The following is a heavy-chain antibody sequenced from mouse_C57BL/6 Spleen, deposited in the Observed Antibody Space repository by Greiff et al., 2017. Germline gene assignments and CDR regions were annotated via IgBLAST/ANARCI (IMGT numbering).Heavy chain of an antibody. J-gene: IGHJ1*03. Sequence: EVQLQESGPGLVKPSQSLSLTCSVTGYSITSGYYWNWIRQFPGNKLEWMGYISYDGSNNYNPSLKNRISITRDTSKNQFFLKLNSVTAEDTATYYCARERGRGYFDVWGTGTTVTVSS. CDR3: ARERGRGYFDV. CDR2: ISYDGSN. CDR1: GYSITSGYY. V-gene: IGHV3-6*01.